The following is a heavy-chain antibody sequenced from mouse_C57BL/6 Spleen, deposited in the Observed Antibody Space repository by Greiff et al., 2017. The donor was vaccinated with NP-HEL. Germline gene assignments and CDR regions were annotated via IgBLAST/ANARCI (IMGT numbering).Heavy chain of an antibody. D-gene: IGHD1-1*01. V-gene: IGHV1-52*01. CDR3: ARGPGSSYGFAY. CDR1: GYTFTSYW. CDR2: IDPSDSET. Sequence: VQLQQPGAELVRPGSSVKLSCKASGYTFTSYWMHWVKQRPIQGLEWIGNIDPSDSETHYNQKFKDKATLTVDKSSSTAYMQLSSLTSEDSAVYYCARGPGSSYGFAYWGQGTLVTVSA. J-gene: IGHJ3*01.